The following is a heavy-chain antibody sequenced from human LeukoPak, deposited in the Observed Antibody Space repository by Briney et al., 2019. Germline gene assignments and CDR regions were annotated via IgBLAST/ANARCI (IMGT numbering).Heavy chain of an antibody. V-gene: IGHV3-23*01. Sequence: GGSLRLSCAASGFTFSTYAMAWVRQAPGKGLMWLSSISPDGHYIYYADSVKGRFTTSRDNSKNTLYLQMSSLRAEDTAVYYCARALSYSYGSMDFWGQGTLVIVSS. CDR1: GFTFSTYA. D-gene: IGHD5-18*01. J-gene: IGHJ4*02. CDR2: ISPDGHYI. CDR3: ARALSYSYGSMDF.